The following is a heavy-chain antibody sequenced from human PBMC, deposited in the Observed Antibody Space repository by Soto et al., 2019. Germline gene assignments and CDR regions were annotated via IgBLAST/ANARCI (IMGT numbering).Heavy chain of an antibody. CDR2: IHHSGIT. V-gene: IGHV4-34*01. CDR3: ASYGPGTYYNGYYFDY. D-gene: IGHD3-10*01. CDR1: GGSFSAYY. J-gene: IGHJ4*02. Sequence: SETLSLTCDVYGGSFSAYYWTWIRQSPGKGLEWIGEIHHSGITNYNPSLKSRVTISVDTSKNQFSLDLRSVTAADTAVYYCASYGPGTYYNGYYFDYWGQGTPVTVSS.